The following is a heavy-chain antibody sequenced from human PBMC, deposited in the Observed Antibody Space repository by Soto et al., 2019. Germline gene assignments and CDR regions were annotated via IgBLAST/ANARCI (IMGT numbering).Heavy chain of an antibody. CDR3: TTDLEYSSSYNWFDP. CDR2: IKSKTDGGTT. CDR1: GITFSNAW. V-gene: IGHV3-15*01. D-gene: IGHD6-6*01. Sequence: EVQLVESGGGLVKPGGSLRLSCAASGITFSNAWMSWVRQAPAKGLEWVGRIKSKTDGGTTDYAAPVKGRFTISRDDSTNTLYLQMNSLKTEDTAVYYCTTDLEYSSSYNWFDPWGQGTLVTVSS. J-gene: IGHJ5*02.